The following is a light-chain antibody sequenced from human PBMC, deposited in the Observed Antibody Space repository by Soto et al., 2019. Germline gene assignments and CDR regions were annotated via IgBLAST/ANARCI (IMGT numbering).Light chain of an antibody. CDR1: QSVLYSSDNKNY. CDR2: WAS. Sequence: DIVMTQSPDSLAVSLGERATINCKSSQSVLYSSDNKNYLAWYQQKPGQPPKLLIYWASTRESGVPDRFSGSWSGTDFTLTISNLQAEDVAVYYCQQYYGVPFTFGPGATVDIK. CDR3: QQYYGVPFT. V-gene: IGKV4-1*01. J-gene: IGKJ3*01.